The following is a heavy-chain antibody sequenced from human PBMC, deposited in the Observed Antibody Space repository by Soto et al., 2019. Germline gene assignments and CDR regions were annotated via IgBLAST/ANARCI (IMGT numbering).Heavy chain of an antibody. J-gene: IGHJ5*02. CDR3: AKDNCISISCYRLYHWFDP. V-gene: IGHV3-30*18. CDR2: ISYGGSNK. CDR1: GFTFSSYG. D-gene: IGHD2-2*01. Sequence: QVQLVESGGGVVQPGRSLRLSCAASGFTFSSYGMHWVRQAPGKGLEWVAVISYGGSNKYYADSVKGRFTISRDNSKXXLXLQMNNLRAEDTAVYYCAKDNCISISCYRLYHWFDPWGQGTLVTVSS.